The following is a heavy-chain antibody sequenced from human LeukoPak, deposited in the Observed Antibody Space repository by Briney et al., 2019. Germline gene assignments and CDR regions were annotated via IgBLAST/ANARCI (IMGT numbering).Heavy chain of an antibody. CDR3: ARNEYSSSSSLGY. J-gene: IGHJ4*02. Sequence: SVKVSCKASGGTFSSYAISWVRQAPGQGLEWMGGIIPIFGTANYAQKFQGRVTITADESTSTAYMELSSLRSEDTAVYYCARNEYSSSSSLGYWGQGTLVTVSS. V-gene: IGHV1-69*13. CDR2: IIPIFGTA. CDR1: GGTFSSYA. D-gene: IGHD6-6*01.